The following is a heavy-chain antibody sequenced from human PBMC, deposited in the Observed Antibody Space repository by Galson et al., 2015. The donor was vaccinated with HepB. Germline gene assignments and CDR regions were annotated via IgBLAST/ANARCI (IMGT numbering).Heavy chain of an antibody. V-gene: IGHV3-53*01. CDR2: IHSGGNT. CDR3: TGWGRQLGNYDYYGMDV. Sequence: SLRLSCAASGFIVSSNFMYWVRQAPGKGLHWVAVIHSGGNTYYADSVKGRFTISRVNSKNTLYLQMNSLRAEDTAVYYCTGWGRQLGNYDYYGMDVWGQGTTVTVSS. J-gene: IGHJ6*02. D-gene: IGHD6-13*01. CDR1: GFIVSSNF.